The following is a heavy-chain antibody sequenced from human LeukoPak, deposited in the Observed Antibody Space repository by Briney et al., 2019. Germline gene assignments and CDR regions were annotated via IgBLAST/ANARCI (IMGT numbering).Heavy chain of an antibody. Sequence: ASVKVSCKASGGTFSSYAISWVRQAPGQGLEWMGGIIPIFGTANYAQKFQGRVTITADKSTSTAYMELGSLRSEDTAVYYCARVGSSIAAQHWFDPWGQGTLVTVSS. CDR3: ARVGSSIAAQHWFDP. CDR1: GGTFSSYA. V-gene: IGHV1-69*06. J-gene: IGHJ5*02. CDR2: IIPIFGTA. D-gene: IGHD6-6*01.